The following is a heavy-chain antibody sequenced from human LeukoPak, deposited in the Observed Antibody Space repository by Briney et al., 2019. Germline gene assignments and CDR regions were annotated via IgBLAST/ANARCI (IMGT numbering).Heavy chain of an antibody. CDR2: ISSSSSYI. CDR3: ARDLTTYYYGMDV. CDR1: GFTFSSYS. Sequence: SGGSLRLSCAASGFTFSSYSMTWVRQAPGKGLEWVSSISSSSSYIYYADSVKGRFTISRDNAKNSLYLQMNSLRAEDTAVYYCARDLTTYYYGMDVWGQGTTVTVSS. D-gene: IGHD4-17*01. V-gene: IGHV3-21*01. J-gene: IGHJ6*02.